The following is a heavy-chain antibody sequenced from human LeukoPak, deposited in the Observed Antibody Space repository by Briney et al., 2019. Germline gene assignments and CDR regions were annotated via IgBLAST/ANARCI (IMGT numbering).Heavy chain of an antibody. CDR1: GGSISSYY. D-gene: IGHD3-10*01. CDR3: AARGVTLYFFDY. CDR2: IYYSGST. Sequence: SETLSLTCTVSGGSISSYYWSWIRQPPGKGLEWIGYIYYSGSTNYNPSLKSRVTISVDTSKNQFSLKLSSVTAADTAVYYCAARGVTLYFFDYWGQGTLVTVSS. J-gene: IGHJ4*02. V-gene: IGHV4-59*01.